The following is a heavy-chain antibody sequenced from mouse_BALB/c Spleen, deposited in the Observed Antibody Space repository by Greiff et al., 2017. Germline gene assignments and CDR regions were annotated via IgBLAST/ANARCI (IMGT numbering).Heavy chain of an antibody. V-gene: IGHV7-3*02. Sequence: EVKLVESGGGLVQPGGSLRLSCATSGFTFTDYYMSWVRQPPGKALEWLGFIRNKANGYTTEYSASVKGRFTISRDNSQSILYLQMNTLRAEDSATYYCARISANWDAYYYAMDYWGQGTSVTVSS. CDR1: GFTFTDYY. CDR2: IRNKANGYTT. J-gene: IGHJ4*01. CDR3: ARISANWDAYYYAMDY. D-gene: IGHD4-1*01.